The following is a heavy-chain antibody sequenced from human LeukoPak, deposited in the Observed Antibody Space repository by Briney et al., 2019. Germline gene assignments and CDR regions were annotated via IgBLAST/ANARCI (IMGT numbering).Heavy chain of an antibody. V-gene: IGHV4-34*01. Sequence: PSETLSITCAVYGGSFSGYYWSWIRQPPGKGLEWIGEINHSGSTNYNPSLKSRVTISVDTSKKQFSLKLRSVTAADTAVYYCARLGPGNSEVDYWGQGTLVTVSS. CDR1: GGSFSGYY. CDR3: ARLGPGNSEVDY. D-gene: IGHD4-23*01. CDR2: INHSGST. J-gene: IGHJ4*02.